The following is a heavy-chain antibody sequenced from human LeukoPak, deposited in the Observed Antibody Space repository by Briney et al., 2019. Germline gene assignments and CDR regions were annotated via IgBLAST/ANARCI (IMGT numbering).Heavy chain of an antibody. J-gene: IGHJ6*02. CDR3: ARHVASSRDYYYYYGMDV. CDR2: IYYSGST. CDR1: GGSISSYY. V-gene: IGHV4-59*08. Sequence: SETLSLTCTVSGGSISSYYWSWIRQPPGKGLEWIGYIYYSGSTNYNPSLKSRVTISVDTSKNQFSLKLSSVTAADTAVYYCARHVASSRDYYYYYGMDVWGQGTTVTVSS.